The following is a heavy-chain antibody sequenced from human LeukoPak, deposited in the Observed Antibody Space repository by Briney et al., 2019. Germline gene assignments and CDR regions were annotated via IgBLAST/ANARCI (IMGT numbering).Heavy chain of an antibody. CDR2: ISSSRSTI. J-gene: IGHJ4*02. Sequence: PGGSLRLSCAASGFTFSDYYMSWIRQTPGKGLEWVSYISSSRSTIYYADSVKGRFTISRDNAKNSLYLQMNSLRAEDTAVYYCARETYCYDSSYYYVKYFDYWGQGTLVTVSS. V-gene: IGHV3-11*01. CDR3: ARETYCYDSSYYYVKYFDY. CDR1: GFTFSDYY. D-gene: IGHD3-22*01.